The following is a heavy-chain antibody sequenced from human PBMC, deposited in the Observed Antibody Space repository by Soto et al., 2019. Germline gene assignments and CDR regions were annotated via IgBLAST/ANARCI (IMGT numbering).Heavy chain of an antibody. J-gene: IGHJ4*02. CDR3: ARIRPDVVVVPAAIWFDY. D-gene: IGHD2-2*01. V-gene: IGHV4-31*03. CDR1: GDSISSGYYF. Sequence: PSETLSLTCTVSGDSISSGYYFWSWIRQHPGKGLEWIGHIYYSGSTYYSGSTYYSPSLKSRVSISVDTSKNQFSLQLNSVTAADTAVYYCARIRPDVVVVPAAIWFDYWGQGTLVTVYS. CDR2: IYYSGSTYYSGST.